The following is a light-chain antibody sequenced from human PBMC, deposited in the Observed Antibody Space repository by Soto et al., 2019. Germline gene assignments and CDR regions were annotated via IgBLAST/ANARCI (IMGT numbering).Light chain of an antibody. J-gene: IGKJ1*01. CDR1: QSVSGW. CDR2: DAS. CDR3: QQYETFSGT. V-gene: IGKV1-5*01. Sequence: DIQMTQSPSTLPASVGDTVTLTYRASQSVSGWLAWYQQKPGEAPKVMIYDASALPRGVPSRFSGSRSGTKFTLTIASLQPDDFATYYCQQYETFSGTFGPGTKVDI.